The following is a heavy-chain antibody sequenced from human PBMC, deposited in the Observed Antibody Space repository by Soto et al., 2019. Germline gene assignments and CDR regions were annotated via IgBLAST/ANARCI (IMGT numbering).Heavy chain of an antibody. CDR3: ARQGYCSGGSCYSVNYYYGMDV. D-gene: IGHD2-15*01. Sequence: LGESLKISCKGSGYSFTSYWITWVRQMPGKGLEWMGRIDPSDSYTNYSPSFQGHVTISADKSISTAYLQWSSLKASDTAMYYCARQGYCSGGSCYSVNYYYGMDVWGQGTTVTVSS. CDR2: IDPSDSYT. V-gene: IGHV5-10-1*01. CDR1: GYSFTSYW. J-gene: IGHJ6*02.